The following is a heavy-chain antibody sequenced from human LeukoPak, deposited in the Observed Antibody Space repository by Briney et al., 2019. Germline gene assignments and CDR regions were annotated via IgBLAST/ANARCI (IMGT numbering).Heavy chain of an antibody. CDR3: ARGSTVTYYYMDV. CDR2: IYYSGST. Sequence: TPAPTLSLTCTVSGGSISSYYWSWIRQPPGKGLEWLGYIYYSGSTNYNPSLKSRVTISVDTSKNQFSLKLSSVTAADTAVYYCARGSTVTYYYMDVWGKGTTVTVSS. V-gene: IGHV4-59*01. D-gene: IGHD4-17*01. J-gene: IGHJ6*03. CDR1: GGSISSYY.